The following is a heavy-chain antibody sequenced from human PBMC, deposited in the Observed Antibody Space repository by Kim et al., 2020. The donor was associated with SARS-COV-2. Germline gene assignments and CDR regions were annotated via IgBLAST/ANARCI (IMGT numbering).Heavy chain of an antibody. CDR3: ARVAATRSYGYGHYYYYYGMDV. D-gene: IGHD5-18*01. CDR1: GGSFSGYY. Sequence: SETLSLTCAVYGGSFSGYYWSWIRQPPGKGLEWIGEINHSGSTNYNPSLKSRVTISVDTSKNQFSLKLSSVTAADTAVYYCARVAATRSYGYGHYYYYYGMDVWGHGTTVTDSS. CDR2: INHSGST. J-gene: IGHJ6*02. V-gene: IGHV4-34*01.